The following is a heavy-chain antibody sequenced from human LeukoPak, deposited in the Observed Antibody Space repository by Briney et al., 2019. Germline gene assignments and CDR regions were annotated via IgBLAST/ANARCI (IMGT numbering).Heavy chain of an antibody. J-gene: IGHJ3*02. V-gene: IGHV4-59*01. CDR1: GGSISSYY. Sequence: SETLSLTCTVSGGSISSYYWSWIRQPPGKGLEWIGYIYYSGSTNYNPSLKSRVTISVDTSKNQFSLKLSSVTAADTAVYYCARDIVATNSLSAFDIWGQGTMVTVSS. CDR3: ARDIVATNSLSAFDI. D-gene: IGHD5-12*01. CDR2: IYYSGST.